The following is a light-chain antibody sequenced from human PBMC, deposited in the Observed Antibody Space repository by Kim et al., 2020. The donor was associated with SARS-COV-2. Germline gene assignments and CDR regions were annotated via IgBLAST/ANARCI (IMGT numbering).Light chain of an antibody. J-gene: IGKJ1*01. CDR2: AAS. V-gene: IGKV1D-8*01. Sequence: VIWMTQSPSLLSASTGDRVTISCRVSQGISTSLAWYQQKPGKAPELLIYAASTLQSGVPSRFSGSGSGTDFTLTISRLQSEDFATYYCQQYYSIPRTFGQGTKVDIK. CDR3: QQYYSIPRT. CDR1: QGISTS.